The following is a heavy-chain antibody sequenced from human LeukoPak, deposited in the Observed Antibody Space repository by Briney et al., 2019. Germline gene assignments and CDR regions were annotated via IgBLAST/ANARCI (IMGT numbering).Heavy chain of an antibody. Sequence: GGSLRLSCAASGFTFTNYAMTWVRQAPGKGLEWVSAISGDGNYIFYGDSVKGRFTSSRDNSKNTMFLQMNSLRDEDTAVYFCAKGWHSSSWLSAYWGQGTLVTVSS. CDR1: GFTFTNYA. V-gene: IGHV3-23*01. J-gene: IGHJ4*02. CDR2: ISGDGNYI. D-gene: IGHD6-13*01. CDR3: AKGWHSSSWLSAY.